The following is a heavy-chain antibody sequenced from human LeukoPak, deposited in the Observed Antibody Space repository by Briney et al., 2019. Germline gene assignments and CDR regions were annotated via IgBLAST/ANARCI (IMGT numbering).Heavy chain of an antibody. D-gene: IGHD6-19*01. J-gene: IGHJ4*02. CDR1: GGSISSSSYY. Sequence: SETLSLTCTVSGGSISSSSYYWGWIRQPAGKGLEWIGRIYTSGSTNYNPSLKSRVTMSVDTSKNQFSLKLSSVTAADTAVYYCARIVYSSGWYSLDYWGQGTLVTVSS. CDR3: ARIVYSSGWYSLDY. CDR2: IYTSGST. V-gene: IGHV4-61*02.